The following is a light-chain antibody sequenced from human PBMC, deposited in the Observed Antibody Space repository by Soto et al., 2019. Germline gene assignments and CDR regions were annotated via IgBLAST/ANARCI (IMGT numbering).Light chain of an antibody. CDR2: AVS. CDR1: QRVSSY. CDR3: QQSYTTPSWT. Sequence: DIQLIQSPSSLSASVGDRVSITCHTSQRVSSYLNWYQQKPGKAPKLLINAVSTLHSGVPSRFSGSGSETDFTLTISSLQPEDSGTYYCQQSYTTPSWTFGQGTKVEIK. V-gene: IGKV1-39*01. J-gene: IGKJ1*01.